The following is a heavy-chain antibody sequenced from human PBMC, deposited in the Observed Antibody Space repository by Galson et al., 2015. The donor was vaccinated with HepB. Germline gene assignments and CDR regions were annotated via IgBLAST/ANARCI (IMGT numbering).Heavy chain of an antibody. J-gene: IGHJ4*02. CDR3: AKGTALLWFGESIDY. CDR1: GFTFSSYA. CDR2: ISGGGGST. Sequence: SLRLSCAASGFTFSSYAMSWVRQAPGKGLEWVSGISGGGGSTYYADSVKGRFTISRDNSKNTLYLQMNSLRAEDRAVYYCAKGTALLWFGESIDYWGQGTLVTVSS. D-gene: IGHD3-10*01. V-gene: IGHV3-23*01.